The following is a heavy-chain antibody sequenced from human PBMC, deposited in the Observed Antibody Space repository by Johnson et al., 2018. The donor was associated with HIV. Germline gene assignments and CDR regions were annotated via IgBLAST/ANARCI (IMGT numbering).Heavy chain of an antibody. J-gene: IGHJ3*02. V-gene: IGHV3-11*04. CDR2: ISSSGSTI. CDR3: ARDQAVGATSDAFDI. D-gene: IGHD1-26*01. CDR1: GFTFSDYY. Sequence: QVQLVESGGGVVQPGRSLRLSCAASGFTFSDYYMSWIRQAQGKGLGWVSYISSSGSTINYADSVKGRFTTSRDNAKNSLYLQMNSLRAEDTAVYYCARDQAVGATSDAFDIWGQGTMVTVSS.